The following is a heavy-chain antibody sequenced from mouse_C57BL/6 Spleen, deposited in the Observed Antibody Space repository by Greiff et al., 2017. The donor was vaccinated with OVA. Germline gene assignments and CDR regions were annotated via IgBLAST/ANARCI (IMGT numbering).Heavy chain of an antibody. V-gene: IGHV1-42*01. Sequence: EVKLMESGPELVKPGASVKISCKASGYSFTGYYMNWVKQSPEKSLEWIGEINPSTGGTTYNQKFKAKATLTVDKSSSTAYMQLKSLTSEDSAVYYCARGLIYWGQGTTLTVSS. CDR3: ARGLIY. CDR2: INPSTGGT. D-gene: IGHD6-5*01. J-gene: IGHJ2*01. CDR1: GYSFTGYY.